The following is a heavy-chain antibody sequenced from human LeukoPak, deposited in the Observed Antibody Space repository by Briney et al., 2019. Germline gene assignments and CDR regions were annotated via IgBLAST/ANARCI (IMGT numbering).Heavy chain of an antibody. CDR3: AGESSSGWRADY. Sequence: GGSLRLSCAASGFTFSDYYMSWIRQAPGKGLEWVSYISSSGSYTNYADSVKGRFTISRDNAKNSLFLQMNSLRAEDTAVYYCAGESSSGWRADYWGQGTLVTVSS. V-gene: IGHV3-11*05. J-gene: IGHJ4*02. D-gene: IGHD6-19*01. CDR1: GFTFSDYY. CDR2: ISSSGSYT.